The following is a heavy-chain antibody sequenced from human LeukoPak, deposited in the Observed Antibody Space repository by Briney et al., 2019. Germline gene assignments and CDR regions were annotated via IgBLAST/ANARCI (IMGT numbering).Heavy chain of an antibody. J-gene: IGHJ4*02. Sequence: PGGSLRLSCAASGFTFSSYGMHWVRQAPGKGLEWVAFIRYDGSNKYYADSVKGRFTISRDNSKNTLYLQMNSLRAEDTAVYYCAKVPQWSSFRFFDYWGQGTLVTVSS. CDR1: GFTFSSYG. CDR2: IRYDGSNK. V-gene: IGHV3-30*02. CDR3: AKVPQWSSFRFFDY. D-gene: IGHD6-13*01.